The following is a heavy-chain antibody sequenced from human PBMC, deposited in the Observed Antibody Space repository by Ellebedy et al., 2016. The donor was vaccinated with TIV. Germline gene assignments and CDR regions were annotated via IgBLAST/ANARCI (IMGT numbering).Heavy chain of an antibody. V-gene: IGHV5-51*01. CDR2: IYPGDSDI. CDR1: GYHFPTYW. D-gene: IGHD3-10*01. J-gene: IGHJ6*02. Sequence: GESLKISCEGSGYHFPTYWIAWVRQMPGKGLEWMGIIYPGDSDIRYSPPFQGQVTISADKSISTAYLQWSSLKASDTAMYYCARYSMVRGVNGMDVWGQGTTVTVSS. CDR3: ARYSMVRGVNGMDV.